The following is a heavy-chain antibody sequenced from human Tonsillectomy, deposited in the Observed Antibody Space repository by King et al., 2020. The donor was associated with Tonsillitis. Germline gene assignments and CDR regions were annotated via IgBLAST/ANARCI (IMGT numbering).Heavy chain of an antibody. CDR3: ATTEESYTRGWGYYDF. V-gene: IGHV3-7*03. D-gene: IGHD6-19*01. CDR1: GLTFSGYW. Sequence: VQLVESGGGLVQPGGSLRLSCAVSGLTFSGYWMSWVRQAPGKGLEWVANIKQDGVAKNYVDSVKGRFTVSRDNAKNFLYLQRSSLRADDTAVYYCATTEESYTRGWGYYDFWGQGTVVTVSS. CDR2: IKQDGVAK. J-gene: IGHJ4*02.